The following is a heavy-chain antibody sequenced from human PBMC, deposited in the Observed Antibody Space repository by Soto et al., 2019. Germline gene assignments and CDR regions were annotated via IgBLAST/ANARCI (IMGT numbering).Heavy chain of an antibody. D-gene: IGHD3-16*01. CDR2: MNAYNGNT. V-gene: IGHV1-18*01. CDR3: AMVDVYVTPSPQDV. J-gene: IGHJ6*02. Sequence: QVQLVQSGAEVKNPGASVKVSCKASGYSFTRYGIGWARQAPGQGLEWMGWMNAYNGNTNYAQNHQGRLTQTTDTSTTTAYMEVRSRTSNDTAIYYCAMVDVYVTPSPQDVWGQGTTVTVSS. CDR1: GYSFTRYG.